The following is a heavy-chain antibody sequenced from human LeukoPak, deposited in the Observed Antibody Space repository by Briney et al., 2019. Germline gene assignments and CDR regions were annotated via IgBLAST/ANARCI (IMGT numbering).Heavy chain of an antibody. CDR3: ARRDNYDY. J-gene: IGHJ4*02. V-gene: IGHV3-74*01. Sequence: PGGSLRLSCAASGXTLSGNWVHWVRQAPGKGLVWVSRINSDGSSTSYADSVKGRFTISRDNAKNTLYLQMNSLRAEDTAVYYCARRDNYDYWGQGTLVTVSS. D-gene: IGHD2-15*01. CDR1: GXTLSGNW. CDR2: INSDGSST.